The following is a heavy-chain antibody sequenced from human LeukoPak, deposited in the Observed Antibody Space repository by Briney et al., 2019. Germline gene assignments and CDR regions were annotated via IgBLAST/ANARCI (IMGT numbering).Heavy chain of an antibody. J-gene: IGHJ4*02. D-gene: IGHD1-26*01. CDR1: GFTVSSNY. CDR3: ARGGSYYPLDY. CDR2: IYSGGST. V-gene: IGHV3-66*01. Sequence: GGSLRLSCAASGFTVSSNYMSWVRQAPGKGLEWVSVIYSGGSTYYADSVKGKFTISRDNSKNTLYLQMNSRRAEDTAVYYCARGGSYYPLDYWGQGTLVTVSS.